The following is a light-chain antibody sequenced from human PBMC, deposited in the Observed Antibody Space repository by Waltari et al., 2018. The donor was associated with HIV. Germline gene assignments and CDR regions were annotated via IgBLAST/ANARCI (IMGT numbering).Light chain of an antibody. Sequence: DIQMTQSPSSLSASVGARVTIPCRASQGTSNTLGWVQQKPGKAPTGLIVAASSLQGGVPARCSGSRSGTEFTLTVSSLQSEDFATYFCLQYNAFPRTCGQGTKVEIK. CDR2: AAS. J-gene: IGKJ1*01. CDR3: LQYNAFPRT. CDR1: QGTSNT. V-gene: IGKV1-17*01.